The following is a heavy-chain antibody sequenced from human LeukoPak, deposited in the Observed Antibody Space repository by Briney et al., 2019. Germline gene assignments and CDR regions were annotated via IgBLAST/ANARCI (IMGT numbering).Heavy chain of an antibody. V-gene: IGHV4-59*12. Sequence: PSETLSLTCAVYGGSFSGYYWSWLRQPPGKGLEWIGYIYYSGSTNYNPSVKSRVTMSVDTSKNQFSLKLSSVTAADTAVYYCARAPYDFWSGYYGGLYFDYWGQGTLVTVSS. J-gene: IGHJ4*02. D-gene: IGHD3-3*01. CDR1: GGSFSGYY. CDR2: IYYSGST. CDR3: ARAPYDFWSGYYGGLYFDY.